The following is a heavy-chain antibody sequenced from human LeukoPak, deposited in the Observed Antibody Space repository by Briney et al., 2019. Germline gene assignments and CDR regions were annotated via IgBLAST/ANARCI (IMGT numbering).Heavy chain of an antibody. CDR3: ARARGYCAADCSRYAFDY. J-gene: IGHJ4*02. Sequence: GGSLTLSCAASGFTFSSYTMSWVRQAPGKGLEWVSTISNSGRNTFYTDSVKGRFTISRDNSKNTLYLQMNSLRAGDTAVYSCARARGYCAADCSRYAFDYWGLGTLVTVSS. CDR2: ISNSGRNT. CDR1: GFTFSSYT. V-gene: IGHV3-23*01. D-gene: IGHD2-21*02.